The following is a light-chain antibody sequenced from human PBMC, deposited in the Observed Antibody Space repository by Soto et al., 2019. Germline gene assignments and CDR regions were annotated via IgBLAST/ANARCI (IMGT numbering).Light chain of an antibody. J-gene: IGKJ4*01. CDR2: GAF. CDR1: QSVSSRY. V-gene: IGKV3-20*01. CDR3: QQYGPSPQQYGTSPRLT. Sequence: IVLTQSPGTLSLSPGERATRSCRASQSVSSRYLAWYQQKPGQAPRLLISGAFTRATGIPDRFSGSGSGTDFTLTISRLEPEDFAIYYCQQYGPSPQQYGTSPRLTFGGGTKVEIK.